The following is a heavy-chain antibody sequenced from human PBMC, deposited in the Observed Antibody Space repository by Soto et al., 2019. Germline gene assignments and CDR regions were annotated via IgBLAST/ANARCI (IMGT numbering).Heavy chain of an antibody. CDR3: ARGPSGRSGYYFDY. CDR2: IWYDGSNK. V-gene: IGHV3-33*01. D-gene: IGHD3-10*01. CDR1: GFTFSSYG. Sequence: QVQLVESGGGVVQPGRSLRLSCAASGFTFSSYGMHWVRQAPGKGLEWVAVIWYDGSNKYYADSVKGRFTISRDNSKNTLYLQMNSLRAEDTAVYYCARGPSGRSGYYFDYWGQGTLVTVSS. J-gene: IGHJ4*02.